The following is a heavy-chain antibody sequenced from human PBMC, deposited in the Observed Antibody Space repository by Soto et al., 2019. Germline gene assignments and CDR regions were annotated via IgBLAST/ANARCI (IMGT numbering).Heavy chain of an antibody. D-gene: IGHD3-16*01. J-gene: IGHJ4*02. CDR2: TFYTGST. V-gene: IGHV4-30-4*01. Sequence: SECLSLACIVSGGIITIGDCVWSWIRQHPGKGLDWSGYTFYTGSTYYRPSLKSRASISMDKSKNLFSRRLGSLTAADTAVYFCARVKGTLYRHYCFDYWGQGTTVTVSS. CDR1: GGIITIGDCV. CDR3: ARVKGTLYRHYCFDY.